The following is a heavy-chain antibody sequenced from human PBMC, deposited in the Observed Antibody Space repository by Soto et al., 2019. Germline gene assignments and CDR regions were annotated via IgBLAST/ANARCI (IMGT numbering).Heavy chain of an antibody. Sequence: QVQLQESGPGLVKPSGTLSLTCAVSGDSVSSPYWWCWVRQPPGKGLEWIGEVFHTGTTSYNPSLMSRVTVSMDKSTNKCSVDLSSVTAADTAVYYCARSAGWYAVHSWGPGTLVVVSS. CDR1: GDSVSSPYW. CDR2: VFHTGTT. CDR3: ARSAGWYAVHS. D-gene: IGHD6-19*01. J-gene: IGHJ4*02. V-gene: IGHV4-4*02.